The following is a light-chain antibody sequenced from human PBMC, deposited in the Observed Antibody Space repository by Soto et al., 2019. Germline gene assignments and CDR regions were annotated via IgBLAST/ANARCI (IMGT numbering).Light chain of an antibody. CDR1: SSDVGGYNY. CDR2: EVS. Sequence: QSVLTQPASVSGSPGQSITISCTGTSSDVGGYNYVSWYQQHPGKAPKLMIYEVSNRPSGVSNRFSGSKSGNTASLTISGLQAEDEADYYCSSYTSSFTVVFGGGTSSPS. V-gene: IGLV2-14*01. J-gene: IGLJ2*01. CDR3: SSYTSSFTVV.